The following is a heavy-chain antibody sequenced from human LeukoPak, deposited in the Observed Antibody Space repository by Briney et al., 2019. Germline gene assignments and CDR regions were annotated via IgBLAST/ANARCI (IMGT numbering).Heavy chain of an antibody. Sequence: PGGSLRLSCAASGFTVSSNYMSWVRQAPGKGLEWVSVIYSGGRTYYADSVKGRFTISRDNSKNTLYLQMNSLRAEDTAVYYCARDLKTRAFDYWGQGTLVTVSS. CDR3: ARDLKTRAFDY. CDR2: IYSGGRT. V-gene: IGHV3-66*02. CDR1: GFTVSSNY. J-gene: IGHJ4*02.